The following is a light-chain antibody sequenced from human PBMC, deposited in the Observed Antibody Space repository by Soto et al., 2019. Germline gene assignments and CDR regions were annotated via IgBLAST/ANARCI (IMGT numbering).Light chain of an antibody. J-gene: IGKJ4*01. CDR1: QSVSSSY. CDR3: QQYNNWPVT. CDR2: DAS. Sequence: EIVLTQSPGTLSLSPGEIATLSFRASQSVSSSYLAWYQQKPGQAPRLLIYDASNRATGIAARFSGSGSGTEFTLTISGLQSEDFATYYCQQYNNWPVTFGGGTKVDIK. V-gene: IGKV3D-15*01.